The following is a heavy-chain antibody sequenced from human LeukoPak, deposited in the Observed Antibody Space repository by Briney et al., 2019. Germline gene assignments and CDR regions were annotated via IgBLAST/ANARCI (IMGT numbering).Heavy chain of an antibody. CDR3: AKERDTAMVTIDY. CDR2: IRYDGSNK. Sequence: GGSLKLSCAASGFTFSSYGVHWVRQAPGKGLEWVAFIRYDGSNKYYADSVKGRFTISRDNSKNTLYLQMNSLRAEDTAVYYCAKERDTAMVTIDYWGQGTLVTVSS. J-gene: IGHJ4*02. D-gene: IGHD5-18*01. CDR1: GFTFSSYG. V-gene: IGHV3-30*02.